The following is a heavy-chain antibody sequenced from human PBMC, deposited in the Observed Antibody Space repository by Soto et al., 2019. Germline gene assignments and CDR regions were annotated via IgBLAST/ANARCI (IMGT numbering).Heavy chain of an antibody. V-gene: IGHV1-18*01. CDR2: ISAYNGNT. CDR3: ARDKGVYYDFWSGSSPQGWFDP. D-gene: IGHD3-3*01. Sequence: GASVKVSCKASGGTFSRYAISWVRQAPGQGLEWMGWISAYNGNTNYAQKLQGRVTMTTDTSTSTAYMELRSLRSDDTAVYYCARDKGVYYDFWSGSSPQGWFDPWGQGTLVTVSS. CDR1: GGTFSRYA. J-gene: IGHJ5*02.